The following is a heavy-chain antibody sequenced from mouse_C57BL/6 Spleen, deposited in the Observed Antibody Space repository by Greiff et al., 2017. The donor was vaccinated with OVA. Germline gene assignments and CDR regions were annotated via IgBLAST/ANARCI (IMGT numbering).Heavy chain of an antibody. CDR1: GYTFTNYW. J-gene: IGHJ4*01. Sequence: VKLQESGAELVRPGTSVKMSCKASGYTFTNYWIGWAKQRPGHGLEWIGDIYPGGGYTNYNEKFKGKATLTADKSSSTAYMQFSSLTSEDSAIYYCARRYDYDGYYAMDYWGQGTSVTVSS. D-gene: IGHD2-4*01. V-gene: IGHV1-63*01. CDR3: ARRYDYDGYYAMDY. CDR2: IYPGGGYT.